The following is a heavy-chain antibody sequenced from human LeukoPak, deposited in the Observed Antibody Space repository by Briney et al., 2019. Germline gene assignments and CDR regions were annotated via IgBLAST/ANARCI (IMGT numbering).Heavy chain of an antibody. CDR2: ISGSVGGA. CDR1: GFALSNYA. J-gene: IGHJ4*02. CDR3: ATEYHCTY. V-gene: IGHV3-23*01. D-gene: IGHD2-8*01. Sequence: PGGSLRLSCTASGFALSNYAMSGGRQAPGKGRERGSRISGSVGGAYYADSVRGGFTISRDNSKNTLYLQMHSLRAEDTAVYYCATEYHCTYWGQGTLVTVSS.